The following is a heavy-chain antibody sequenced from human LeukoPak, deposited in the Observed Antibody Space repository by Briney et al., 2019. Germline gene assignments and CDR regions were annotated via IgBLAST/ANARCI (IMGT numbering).Heavy chain of an antibody. D-gene: IGHD3-22*01. J-gene: IGHJ4*02. CDR3: ARGRAYYDSSGFFNY. V-gene: IGHV4-4*07. CDR1: GGSISGYY. CDR2: MYSSGST. Sequence: SETLSLTCTVSGGSISGYYWNWIRQPAGKGLEWIGRMYSSGSTSYNPSLTSRVTMSVDTSENQLSLNLNSVTAADTAFYYCARGRAYYDSSGFFNYWGQGILVTVSS.